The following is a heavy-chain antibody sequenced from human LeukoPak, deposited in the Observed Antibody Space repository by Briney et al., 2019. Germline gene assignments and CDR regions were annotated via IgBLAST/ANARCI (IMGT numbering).Heavy chain of an antibody. J-gene: IGHJ4*02. CDR2: TYNSGST. CDR3: ARDHSYYDTSKGHYFDY. Sequence: PSETLSLTCTVSGYSITSGFYWAWIRQPPGKGLEWIAATYNSGSTYYNPSLKSRVTIPFDLSKNQFSLKLSSVTAADTAVYFCARDHSYYDTSKGHYFDYWGQGTLITVSS. V-gene: IGHV4-38-2*02. D-gene: IGHD3-22*01. CDR1: GYSITSGFY.